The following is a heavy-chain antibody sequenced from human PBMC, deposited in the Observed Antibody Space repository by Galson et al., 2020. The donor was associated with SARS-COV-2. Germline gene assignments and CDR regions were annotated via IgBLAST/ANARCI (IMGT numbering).Heavy chain of an antibody. V-gene: IGHV4-38-2*02. CDR3: ARYTAMVNSSFLDY. Sequence: SETLSLTCTVSGYSISSGYYWGWLRHPPGKGLEWIGSIYHSGSTYYNPSLKSRVTISVATSKNPCSLKLSSVTAADTAVYCCARYTAMVNSSFLDYWGQGNLVPGSS. J-gene: IGHJ4*02. CDR1: GYSISSGYY. D-gene: IGHD5-18*01. CDR2: IYHSGST.